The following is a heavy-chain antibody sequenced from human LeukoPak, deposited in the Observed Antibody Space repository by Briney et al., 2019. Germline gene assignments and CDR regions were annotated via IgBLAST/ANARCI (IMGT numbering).Heavy chain of an antibody. V-gene: IGHV4-34*01. CDR1: GGSFSGYY. Sequence: SETLSLTCAVYGGSFSGYYWSWIRQPPGKGLEWIGEINHSGSTNYNPSLKSRVTISVDTSKNQFSLKLSSVTAADTAVYYCARGRSSSGYKMGFDYWGQGTLVTVSP. J-gene: IGHJ4*02. CDR3: ARGRSSSGYKMGFDY. D-gene: IGHD6-19*01. CDR2: INHSGST.